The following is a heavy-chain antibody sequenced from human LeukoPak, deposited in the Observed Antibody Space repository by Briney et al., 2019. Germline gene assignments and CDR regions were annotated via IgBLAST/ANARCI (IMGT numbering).Heavy chain of an antibody. J-gene: IGHJ5*02. D-gene: IGHD6-13*01. CDR1: GYYISSGYS. CDR3: ARVQQNNWFDP. Sequence: PSETLSLTCSVSGYYISSGYSWGWIRQPPGKKLEWIGSIYHSGNTYYNPSLKSRVTISIDTSKNQFSLKLSSVTAADTAVYYCARVQQNNWFDPWGQGTLVTVSS. CDR2: IYHSGNT. V-gene: IGHV4-38-2*02.